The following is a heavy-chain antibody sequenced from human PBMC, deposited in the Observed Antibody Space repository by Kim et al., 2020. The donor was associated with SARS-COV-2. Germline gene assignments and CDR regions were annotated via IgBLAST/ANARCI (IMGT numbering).Heavy chain of an antibody. D-gene: IGHD1-26*01. V-gene: IGHV3-74*01. Sequence: GGSLRLSCAASGFTFSSYWMHWVRQAPGKGLVWVSRINSDGSSTSYADSVKGRFTISRDNAKNTLYLQMNSLRAKDTAVYYCARGGGRSWDGMDVWGQGTTVTVSS. CDR3: ARGGGRSWDGMDV. CDR1: GFTFSSYW. J-gene: IGHJ6*02. CDR2: INSDGSST.